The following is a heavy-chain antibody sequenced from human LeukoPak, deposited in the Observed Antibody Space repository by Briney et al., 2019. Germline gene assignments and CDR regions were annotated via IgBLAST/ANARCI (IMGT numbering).Heavy chain of an antibody. D-gene: IGHD6-6*01. CDR3: AKETAVAARLIDY. CDR2: ISGGDSNT. J-gene: IGHJ4*02. V-gene: IGHV3-23*01. CDR1: GFTFSNFA. Sequence: GGSLRLSCAASGFTFSNFAMTWVRQAPGRGLEWVAAISGGDSNTYYADSVKGRFTISRDNSQNTLYLQLNSLRADDRAVYYCAKETAVAARLIDYWGQGTLVTVSS.